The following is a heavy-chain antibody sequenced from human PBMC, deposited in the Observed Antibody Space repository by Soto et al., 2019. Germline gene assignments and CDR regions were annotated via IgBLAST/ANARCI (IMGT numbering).Heavy chain of an antibody. V-gene: IGHV3-74*03. CDR1: GFTFVDYL. J-gene: IGHJ4*02. Sequence: SLRLSCAASGFTFVDYLMHWVRQPPGKGPEWVSRMTGDGRTTQYADSVRGRFTASRDNAKSTLYLQMNSLRAEDTAVYYCATAEVDYWGPGTLVTVSS. CDR2: MTGDGRTT. CDR3: ATAEVDY.